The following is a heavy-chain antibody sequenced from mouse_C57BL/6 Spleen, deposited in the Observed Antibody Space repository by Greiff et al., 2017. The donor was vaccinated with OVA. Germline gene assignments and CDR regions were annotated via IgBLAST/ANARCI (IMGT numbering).Heavy chain of an antibody. V-gene: IGHV1-55*01. CDR1: GYTFTSYW. Sequence: VQLQQPGAELVQPGASVKMSCKASGYTFTSYWITWVKQRPGQGLEWIGDIYPGSGSTNYNEKFQSKATLTVDTSSSTAYMQLSSLTSEDAAVYYCARSGSSTAPGAYWGQGTLVTVSA. D-gene: IGHD1-2*01. CDR3: ARSGSSTAPGAY. J-gene: IGHJ3*01. CDR2: IYPGSGST.